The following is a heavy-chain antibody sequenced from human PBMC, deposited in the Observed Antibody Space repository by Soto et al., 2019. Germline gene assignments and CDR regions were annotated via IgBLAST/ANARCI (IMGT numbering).Heavy chain of an antibody. V-gene: IGHV3-30*03. CDR1: GFTFSSYG. CDR3: AATWDGYSYGDGVYYFDY. D-gene: IGHD5-18*01. J-gene: IGHJ4*02. Sequence: QVQLVESGGGVVQPGRSLRLSCAASGFTFSSYGMHWVRQAPGKGLEWVAVISYDGSNKYYADSVKGRFTISRDNSKNTLYLQMNSLRAEDTAVYYCAATWDGYSYGDGVYYFDYWGQGTLGTVSS. CDR2: ISYDGSNK.